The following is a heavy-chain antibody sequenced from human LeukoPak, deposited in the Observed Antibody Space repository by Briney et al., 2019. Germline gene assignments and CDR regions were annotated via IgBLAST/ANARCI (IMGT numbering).Heavy chain of an antibody. Sequence: PSETLSLTCTVSGGSISSGDYYWSWIRQPPGKGLEWIGYIYYSGSTYYNPSLKSRVTISVDTSKNQFSLKLSSVTAADTAVYYCARDGYYGSGSPHYMDAWGKGTTVTVSS. D-gene: IGHD3-10*01. CDR1: GGSISSGDYY. CDR3: ARDGYYGSGSPHYMDA. CDR2: IYYSGST. J-gene: IGHJ6*03. V-gene: IGHV4-30-4*08.